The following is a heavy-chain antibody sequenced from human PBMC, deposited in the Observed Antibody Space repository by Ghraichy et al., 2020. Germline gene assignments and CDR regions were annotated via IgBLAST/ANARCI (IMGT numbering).Heavy chain of an antibody. CDR2: ISSSTSTI. Sequence: GGSLRLSCAASGFTFSSYSMNWVRQAPGKGLEWVSYISSSTSTIYYADSVKGRFTISRDNAKNSLYLQMNSLRAEDTAVYYCAREGASSWSPYWNFDLWGRGTLVTVSS. V-gene: IGHV3-48*04. CDR1: GFTFSSYS. D-gene: IGHD6-13*01. J-gene: IGHJ2*01. CDR3: AREGASSWSPYWNFDL.